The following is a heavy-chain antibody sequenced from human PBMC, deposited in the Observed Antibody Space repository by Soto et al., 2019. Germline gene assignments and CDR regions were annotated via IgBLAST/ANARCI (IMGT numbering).Heavy chain of an antibody. Sequence: EVQLVESGGGLVQPGGSLRLSCAASGFTFTSYWMNWVRQAPGKGLEWVANIRQDGRDKNYVVSVKGRFTISRDNAKNSLYLQMNSLRPEDTAIYYCARGTTIPGIDYWGQGGLVTVSS. CDR2: IRQDGRDK. CDR3: ARGTTIPGIDY. J-gene: IGHJ4*02. V-gene: IGHV3-7*04. CDR1: GFTFTSYW. D-gene: IGHD1-1*01.